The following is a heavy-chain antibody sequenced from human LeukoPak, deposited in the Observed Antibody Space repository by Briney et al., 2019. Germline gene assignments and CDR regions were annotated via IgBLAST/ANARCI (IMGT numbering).Heavy chain of an antibody. CDR3: VCRAASYYFDY. CDR2: IYHSGST. V-gene: IGHV4-4*02. CDR1: GGSISSSNW. D-gene: IGHD6-13*01. Sequence: SETLSLTCAVSGGSISSSNWWSWVRQPPGKALEWIGEIYHSGSTNYNPSLKSRGTILVDKSKNQFSLKLSSVTAADTAVYYCVCRAASYYFDYWGQGTLVTVSS. J-gene: IGHJ4*02.